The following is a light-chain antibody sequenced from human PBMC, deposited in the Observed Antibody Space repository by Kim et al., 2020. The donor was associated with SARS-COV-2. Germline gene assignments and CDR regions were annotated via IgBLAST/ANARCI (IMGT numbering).Light chain of an antibody. Sequence: DIQMTQSPSSLSASVGDRVTITCQASQDIVKSLNWYQQKPGKAPNLLIYDASNLEAGVPSRFSGSGSGKDFIFTISSLQPDGIATYYCLQYNAFPLTFGGGTKVDIK. CDR2: DAS. CDR3: LQYNAFPLT. V-gene: IGKV1-33*01. CDR1: QDIVKS. J-gene: IGKJ4*01.